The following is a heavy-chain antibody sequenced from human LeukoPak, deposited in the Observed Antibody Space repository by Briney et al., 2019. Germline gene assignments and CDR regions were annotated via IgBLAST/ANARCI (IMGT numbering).Heavy chain of an antibody. Sequence: GASVKVSCKTSGYTFTSYYIHWLRQAPGQRFEWMGWSDPKSGATKYEHFQGRVTMTRDTSISTAYMELSSLRSEDTAVYYCAFRGTIAAAGTLFDYWGQGTLVTVSS. CDR3: AFRGTIAAAGTLFDY. CDR1: GYTFTSYY. J-gene: IGHJ4*02. D-gene: IGHD6-13*01. V-gene: IGHV1-2*02. CDR2: SDPKSGAT.